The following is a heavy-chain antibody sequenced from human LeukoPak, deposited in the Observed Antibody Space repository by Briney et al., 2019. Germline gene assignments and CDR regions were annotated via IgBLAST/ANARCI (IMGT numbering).Heavy chain of an antibody. J-gene: IGHJ6*02. CDR2: ISGSGVNM. D-gene: IGHD3-10*01. CDR3: ARGGSGSGYYYGLDV. V-gene: IGHV3-11*01. CDR1: GLTFSDYY. Sequence: GGSLRLSFAASGLTFSDYYMSWIRQAPGKGLQWVSYISGSGVNMYYADSVKGRFTISRDNAKNSLYLQMNSLRADDTAVYYCARGGSGSGYYYGLDVWGQGTTVTVSS.